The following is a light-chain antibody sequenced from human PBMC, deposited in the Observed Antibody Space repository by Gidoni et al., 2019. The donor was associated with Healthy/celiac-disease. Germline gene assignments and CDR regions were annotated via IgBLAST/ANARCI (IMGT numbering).Light chain of an antibody. CDR3: QQYGSSPRT. Sequence: EIVLTQSPGTLSLSPGERATLSCRASQSVSSSYLAWYQQKPGQATRLLIDGASSRATGIPDRFSGSGSGTDFTLTISRLEPEDVAVYYCQQYGSSPRTFGQGTKLEIK. J-gene: IGKJ2*01. CDR1: QSVSSSY. V-gene: IGKV3-20*01. CDR2: GAS.